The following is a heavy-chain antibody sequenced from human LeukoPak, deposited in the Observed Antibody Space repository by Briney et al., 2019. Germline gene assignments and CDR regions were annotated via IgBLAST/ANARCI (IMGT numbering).Heavy chain of an antibody. Sequence: GGSLRLSCAASGFTFSSYSVHWVRQAPGKGLEWVAVISYDGSNKYYADSVKGRFTISRDNSKNTLYLQMNSLRAEDTAVYYCARDPPHYYGSGSYPDYWGQGTLVTVSS. CDR2: ISYDGSNK. CDR1: GFTFSSYS. V-gene: IGHV3-30*03. D-gene: IGHD3-10*01. J-gene: IGHJ4*02. CDR3: ARDPPHYYGSGSYPDY.